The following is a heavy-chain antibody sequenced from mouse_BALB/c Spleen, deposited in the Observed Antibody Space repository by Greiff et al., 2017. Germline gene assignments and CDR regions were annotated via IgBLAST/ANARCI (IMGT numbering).Heavy chain of an antibody. V-gene: IGHV1-18*01. D-gene: IGHD1-1*01. Sequence: VQLKQSGPELVKPGASVKIPCKASGYTFTDYNMDWVKQSHGKSLEWIGDINPNNGGTIYNQKFKGKATLTVDKSSSTAYMELRSLTSEDTAVYYCAREGYYGSSAYAMDYWGQGTSVTVSS. CDR1: GYTFTDYN. CDR2: INPNNGGT. J-gene: IGHJ4*01. CDR3: AREGYYGSSAYAMDY.